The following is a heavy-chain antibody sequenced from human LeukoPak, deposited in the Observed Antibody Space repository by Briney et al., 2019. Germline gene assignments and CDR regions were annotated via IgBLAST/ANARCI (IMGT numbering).Heavy chain of an antibody. CDR2: IWYDGSNK. J-gene: IGHJ6*02. CDR1: GFTFSSYG. Sequence: GGSLRLSCAASGFTFSSYGMHWVRQAPGKGLEWVAVIWYDGSNKYYADSVKGRFTISRDNSKNTLYLQMNSLRAEDTAVYYCARDGGNRFGYYDMDVWGQGTTVTVSS. V-gene: IGHV3-33*01. D-gene: IGHD4-23*01. CDR3: ARDGGNRFGYYDMDV.